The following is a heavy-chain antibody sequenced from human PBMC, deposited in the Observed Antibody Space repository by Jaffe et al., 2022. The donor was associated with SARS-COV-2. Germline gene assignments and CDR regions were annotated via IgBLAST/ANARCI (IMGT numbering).Heavy chain of an antibody. CDR1: GGSISSYY. V-gene: IGHV4-59*01. CDR2: IYYSGST. CDR3: ARNGFLEWFDYRY. J-gene: IGHJ4*02. Sequence: QVQLQESGPGLVKPSETLSLTCTVSGGSISSYYWSWIRQPPGKGLEWIGYIYYSGSTNYNPSLKSRVTISVDTSKNQFSLKLSSVTAADTAVYYCARNGFLEWFDYRYWGQGTLVTVSS. D-gene: IGHD3-3*01.